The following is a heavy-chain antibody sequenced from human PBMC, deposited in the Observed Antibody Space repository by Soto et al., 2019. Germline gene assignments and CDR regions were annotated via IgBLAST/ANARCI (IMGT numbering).Heavy chain of an antibody. V-gene: IGHV4-4*07. J-gene: IGHJ4*02. D-gene: IGHD3-16*01. CDR2: IHTSGNN. CDR3: ARNFYVHYFAS. CDR1: VVSISRYY. Sequence: SETLSLTCTVSVVSISRYYWSLVRQPAGKGLEWIGRIHTSGNNNYNPSLKNRVTMSMDTSANQFSLKLSSVTAADTAVDYCARNFYVHYFASWGQGRMVTVSS.